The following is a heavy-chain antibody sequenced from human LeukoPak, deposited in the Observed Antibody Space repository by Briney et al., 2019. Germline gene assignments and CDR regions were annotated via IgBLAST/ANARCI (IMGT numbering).Heavy chain of an antibody. J-gene: IGHJ4*02. CDR1: GFTFSSYA. CDR3: ARDILQDY. CDR2: ISYDGSNK. Sequence: PGRSLRLSCAASGFTFSSYAMHWVRQAPGKGLEWVAVISYDGSNKYYADSVKGRFTISRDNSKNTLYLQMNSLRAEDTAVYYCARDILQDYWGQGTLVTVSS. D-gene: IGHD2-15*01. V-gene: IGHV3-30-3*01.